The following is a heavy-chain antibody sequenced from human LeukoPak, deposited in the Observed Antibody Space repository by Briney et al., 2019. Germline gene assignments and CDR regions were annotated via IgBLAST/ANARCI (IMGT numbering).Heavy chain of an antibody. D-gene: IGHD3-16*01. CDR1: GFTFDIFS. CDR3: ARDGGGTDY. Sequence: GGSLRLSRAASGFTFDIFSMSWIRQTPGKGLEWLANIKEDGSEKSYVDSVKGRFTISRDNAKNSLYLEMNSLRAEDTAVYYCARDGGGTDYWGQGTLVTVSS. CDR2: IKEDGSEK. V-gene: IGHV3-7*03. J-gene: IGHJ4*02.